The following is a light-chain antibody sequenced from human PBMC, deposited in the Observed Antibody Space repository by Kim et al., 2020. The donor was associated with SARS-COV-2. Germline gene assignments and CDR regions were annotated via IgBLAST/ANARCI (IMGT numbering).Light chain of an antibody. Sequence: EVVMTQFPATLSVSPGERVTLSCRASESVSGSLAWYQQKPAQGPRLLIYGASSRATDTPARFSGSGSGTEFALTISTLQSEDFTTYYCQRKNDWPPCSLEQGSKREI. CDR2: GAS. J-gene: IGKJ2*04. CDR1: ESVSGS. V-gene: IGKV3-15*01. CDR3: QRKNDWPPCS.